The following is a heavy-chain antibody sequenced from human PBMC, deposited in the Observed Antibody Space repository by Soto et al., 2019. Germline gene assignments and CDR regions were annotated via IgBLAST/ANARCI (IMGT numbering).Heavy chain of an antibody. J-gene: IGHJ6*02. Sequence: WVSLRLPCAASGITYSGSALHWLRQASGKGLEWVGRIRSKDKSSETAYAPSVQGRLTISREESKNTAYLQMNSLKTEDTAVYYCSRQQVDYYYYGMDVWGQGTTVTVAS. CDR1: GITYSGSA. V-gene: IGHV3-73*01. CDR2: IRSKDKSSET. D-gene: IGHD5-12*01. CDR3: SRQQVDYYYYGMDV.